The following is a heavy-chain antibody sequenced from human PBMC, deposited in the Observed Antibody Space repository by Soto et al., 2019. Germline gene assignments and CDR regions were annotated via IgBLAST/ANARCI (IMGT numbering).Heavy chain of an antibody. D-gene: IGHD1-1*01. CDR3: ARGRYGDY. V-gene: IGHV1-18*01. CDR1: GYTFTSYG. CDR2: ISAHNGNT. J-gene: IGHJ4*02. Sequence: QVHLVQSGAEVKKPGASVKVSCKASGYTFTSYGITWVLQAPGQGLEWMGWISAHNGNTDYAQKLQGRVLVTRATSTGTAYMELRSLRSDDTAVYYCARGRYGDYWGQGALVTVSS.